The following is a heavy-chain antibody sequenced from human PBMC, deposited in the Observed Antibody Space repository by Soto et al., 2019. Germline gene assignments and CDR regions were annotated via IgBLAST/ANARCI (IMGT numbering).Heavy chain of an antibody. CDR1: GFTFSSYS. D-gene: IGHD1-1*01. CDR2: ISSSSSTI. Sequence: TGGSLRLSCAASGFTFSSYSMNWVRQAPGKGLEWVSYISSSSSTIYYADSVKGRFTISRDNAKNSLYLQMNSLRAEDTAVYYCARDPKNWNQYFDYWGQGTLVTVSS. V-gene: IGHV3-48*01. J-gene: IGHJ4*02. CDR3: ARDPKNWNQYFDY.